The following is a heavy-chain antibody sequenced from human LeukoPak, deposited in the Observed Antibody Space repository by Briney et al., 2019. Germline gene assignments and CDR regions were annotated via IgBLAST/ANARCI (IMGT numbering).Heavy chain of an antibody. Sequence: KPSETLSLTCTVSGSSISSYYWSWIRQPPGKGLEWIGYIYYSGSTNYNPSLKSRVTISVDTSKNQFSLKLSSVTAADTAVYYCASNYYGSGSLDYWGQGNLVTVSS. CDR2: IYYSGST. D-gene: IGHD3-10*01. J-gene: IGHJ4*02. V-gene: IGHV4-59*08. CDR3: ASNYYGSGSLDY. CDR1: GSSISSYY.